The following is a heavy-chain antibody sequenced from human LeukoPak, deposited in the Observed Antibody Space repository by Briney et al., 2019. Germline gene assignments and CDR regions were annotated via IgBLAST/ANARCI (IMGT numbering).Heavy chain of an antibody. D-gene: IGHD5-12*01. CDR3: ASQRGHSGYGFDY. CDR1: GGSISSGGYY. V-gene: IGHV4-31*03. CDR2: IYYSGST. J-gene: IGHJ4*02. Sequence: SQTLSLTCTVSGGSISSGGYYWRWIRQHPGKGLEWIGYIYYSGSTYYNPSLKSRVTISVDTSKNQFSLKLSSVTAADTAVYYCASQRGHSGYGFDYWGREPWSPSPQ.